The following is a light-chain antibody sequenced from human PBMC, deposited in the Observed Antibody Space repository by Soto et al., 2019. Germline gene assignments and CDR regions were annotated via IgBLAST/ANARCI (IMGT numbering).Light chain of an antibody. CDR2: SNN. Sequence: QSVLTQPPSASGTPGQRVTISCSGSSSNIRSNTVNWYQQLPGTAPKLLIYSNNERPSGVPDRFSGSKSGPSASLAISGLQSEDEADYYCAAWDASLNGWVFGGGTKLTVL. V-gene: IGLV1-44*01. J-gene: IGLJ3*02. CDR3: AAWDASLNGWV. CDR1: SSNIRSNT.